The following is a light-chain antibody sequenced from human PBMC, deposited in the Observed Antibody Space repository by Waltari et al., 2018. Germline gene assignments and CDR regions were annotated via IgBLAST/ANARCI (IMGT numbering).Light chain of an antibody. CDR2: EGT. V-gene: IGLV2-23*01. J-gene: IGLJ2*01. CDR3: SSYARSDNSVL. Sequence: QSALTQPASVSGSPGQSITISCTGSTSDVGGYNLGSWYRQFPNKAPQLIIYEGTRRPSGVSSRFSASKSGNTASLTISGLQAEDEALYFCSSYARSDNSVLFGGGTQLSVL. CDR1: TSDVGGYNL.